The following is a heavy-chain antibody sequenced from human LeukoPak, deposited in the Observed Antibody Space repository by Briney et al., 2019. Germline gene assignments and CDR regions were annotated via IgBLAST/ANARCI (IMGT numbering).Heavy chain of an antibody. CDR1: GYTFTDYY. Sequence: ASVKVSCKXSGYTFTDYYMHWVQQTPGKGLEWMGLVDPEDGETIYAEKFQGRVTITADTSTDTAYMELSSLRSEDTAVYYCATGGGIVGATHWGQGTLVTVSS. CDR2: VDPEDGET. CDR3: ATGGGIVGATH. J-gene: IGHJ4*02. D-gene: IGHD1-26*01. V-gene: IGHV1-69-2*01.